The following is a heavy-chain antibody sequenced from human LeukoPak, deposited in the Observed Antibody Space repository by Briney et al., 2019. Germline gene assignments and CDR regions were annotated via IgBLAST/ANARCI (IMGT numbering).Heavy chain of an antibody. J-gene: IGHJ4*02. CDR3: ARGPNSNWSGLDF. CDR2: ISSSRSSYI. V-gene: IGHV3-21*01. D-gene: IGHD6-6*01. CDR1: GFTFSNYN. Sequence: SGGSLRLSCAASGFTFSNYNMNWVRQAPGKGLEWVSTISSSRSSYIYYADSVKGRFTVSRDNAKNTLYLQVNNLRAEDTAVYYCARGPNSNWSGLDFWGQGTLLTVSS.